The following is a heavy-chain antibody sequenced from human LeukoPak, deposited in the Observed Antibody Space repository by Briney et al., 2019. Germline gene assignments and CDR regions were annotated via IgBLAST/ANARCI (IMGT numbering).Heavy chain of an antibody. V-gene: IGHV2-5*02. J-gene: IGHJ5*02. D-gene: IGHD1-7*01. Sequence: SGPTLVNPTQTLTLTCTLSGFSLSTSGVGVGWIRQPPGKALEWLALIYWDDDKRYSPSLKSRLTITKDTSKNQAVLTMTNMDPVDTATYYCAHTPLTGTTCWFDPWGQGTLVTVSS. CDR3: AHTPLTGTTCWFDP. CDR1: GFSLSTSGVG. CDR2: IYWDDDK.